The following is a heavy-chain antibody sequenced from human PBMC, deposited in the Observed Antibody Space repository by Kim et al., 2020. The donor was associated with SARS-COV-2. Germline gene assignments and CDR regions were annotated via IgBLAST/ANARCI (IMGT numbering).Heavy chain of an antibody. Sequence: GESLKISCKGSGYTFSNSWIAWVRQMPGKGLELMGIIYPGDSQTRYSPPFQGRVTISVDKSISTAFLQWSSLETSDTAVYYCARQGCTTTSCHTIDYWGQGALVTVSS. CDR1: GYTFSNSW. V-gene: IGHV5-51*01. CDR2: IYPGDSQT. CDR3: ARQGCTTTSCHTIDY. D-gene: IGHD2-2*02. J-gene: IGHJ4*02.